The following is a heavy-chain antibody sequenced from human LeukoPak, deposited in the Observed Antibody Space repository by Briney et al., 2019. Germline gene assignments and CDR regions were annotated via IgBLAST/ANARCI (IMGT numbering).Heavy chain of an antibody. CDR1: GFTFSGSW. D-gene: IGHD2/OR15-2a*01. Sequence: GGSLRLSCIASGFTFSGSWMHWVRHVPGKGLEWVSRINSDGSSTAYADSVKGRFTISRDNAKTMLYLQMNSLRADDTAMYYCARAIGLDFDFWGQGTLVTVSS. CDR2: INSDGSST. V-gene: IGHV3-74*01. J-gene: IGHJ4*02. CDR3: ARAIGLDFDF.